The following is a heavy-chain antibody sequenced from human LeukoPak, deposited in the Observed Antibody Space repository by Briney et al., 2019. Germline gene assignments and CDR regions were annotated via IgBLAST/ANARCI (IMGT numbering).Heavy chain of an antibody. CDR2: IYYSGSS. D-gene: IGHD3-22*01. CDR3: ARATDASSGYFWFDP. Sequence: PSETLSLTCNVSGGSISRGGYYWSWIRQHPGKGLEWIGNIYYSGSSYYNPSLKSRVTISVDTSKNQFSLKLSSVTAADTAMYYCARATDASSGYFWFDPWGQGTLVTVSS. V-gene: IGHV4-61*08. J-gene: IGHJ5*02. CDR1: GGSISRGGYY.